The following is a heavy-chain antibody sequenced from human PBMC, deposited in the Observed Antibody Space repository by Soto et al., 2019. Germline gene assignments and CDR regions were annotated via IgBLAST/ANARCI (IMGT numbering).Heavy chain of an antibody. Sequence: QVQLQESGPGLVKPSQTLSLTCTVSGGSISSGGYYWSGIRQHPGKGLEWIGYIYYSGSTYYNSSLKCGVTTSVDTSKNQFSPKLSSVTAADTAVYYCARVWDSSGPNFDYWGQGTLVTVSS. CDR3: ARVWDSSGPNFDY. D-gene: IGHD3-22*01. CDR1: GGSISSGGYY. CDR2: IYYSGST. J-gene: IGHJ4*02. V-gene: IGHV4-31*03.